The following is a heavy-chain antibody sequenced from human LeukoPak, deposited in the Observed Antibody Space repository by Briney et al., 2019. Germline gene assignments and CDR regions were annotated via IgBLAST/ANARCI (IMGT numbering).Heavy chain of an antibody. V-gene: IGHV4-39*07. J-gene: IGHJ5*02. Sequence: SETLSLTCTVSGGSISSSSYYWGWIRQPPGKGLEWIGSIYYSGSTYYNPSLKSRVTISVDTSKNQFSLKLSSVTAADTAVYYCATSGSGEGGYDSSGYSAWGQGTLVTVSS. D-gene: IGHD3-22*01. CDR2: IYYSGST. CDR3: ATSGSGEGGYDSSGYSA. CDR1: GGSISSSSYY.